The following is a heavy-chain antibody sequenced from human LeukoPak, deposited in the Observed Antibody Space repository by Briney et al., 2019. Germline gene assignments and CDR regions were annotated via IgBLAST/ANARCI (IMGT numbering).Heavy chain of an antibody. D-gene: IGHD3-10*01. J-gene: IGHJ4*02. V-gene: IGHV4-59*01. CDR1: NDSISNYY. CDR3: ARERFYGSGSYYGEIDS. CDR2: IYYSGRT. Sequence: PSETLSLTCTVSNDSISNYYWNWIRQPPGRGLEWLGYIYYSGRTDYNPSLKSRVSISIDASKKQFSLRLSSVTAADTAVYYCARERFYGSGSYYGEIDSWGQGTLVTVSS.